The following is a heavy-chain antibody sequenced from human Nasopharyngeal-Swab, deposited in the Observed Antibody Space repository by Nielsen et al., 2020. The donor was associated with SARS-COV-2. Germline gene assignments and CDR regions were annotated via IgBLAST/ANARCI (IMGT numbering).Heavy chain of an antibody. V-gene: IGHV3-30*18. CDR3: AKGLSDFDWLSAIDY. Sequence: GGSLRLSCAASGFTFSSYGMHWVRQAPGKGLEWVAVISYDGSNKYYADSVKGRFTISRDNSKNTLYLQMNSPRAEDTAVYYCAKGLSDFDWLSAIDYWGQGTLVTVSS. J-gene: IGHJ4*02. D-gene: IGHD3-9*01. CDR1: GFTFSSYG. CDR2: ISYDGSNK.